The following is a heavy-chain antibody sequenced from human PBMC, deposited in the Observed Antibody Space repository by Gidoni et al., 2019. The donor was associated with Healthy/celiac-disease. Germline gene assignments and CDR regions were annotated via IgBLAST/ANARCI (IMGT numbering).Heavy chain of an antibody. CDR1: GGSISSSNW. Sequence: QVQLQESGPGLVKPSGTLSLTCAVSGGSISSSNWWRWVRQPPGKGLEWIGEIYHSGSTNYNPSLKSRVTISVDKSKNQFSLKLSSVTAADTAVYYCARGRGGGFLEWLLYFQHWGQGTLVTVSS. CDR2: IYHSGST. J-gene: IGHJ1*01. V-gene: IGHV4-4*02. CDR3: ARGRGGGFLEWLLYFQH. D-gene: IGHD3-3*01.